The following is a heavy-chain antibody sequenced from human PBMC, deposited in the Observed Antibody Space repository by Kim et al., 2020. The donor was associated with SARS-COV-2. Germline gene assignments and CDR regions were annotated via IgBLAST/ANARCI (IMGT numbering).Heavy chain of an antibody. CDR3: AGLYSGSYFPFYYYYCMDV. V-gene: IGHV4-34*01. CDR2: INHSGST. Sequence: SETLSLTCAVYGGSFSGYYWSWIRQPPGKGLEWIGEINHSGSTNYNPSLKSRVTISVDTSKNQFSLELSSVTAADTAVYYFAGLYSGSYFPFYYYYCMDVWGQGTTVTVSS. CDR1: GGSFSGYY. D-gene: IGHD1-26*01. J-gene: IGHJ6*02.